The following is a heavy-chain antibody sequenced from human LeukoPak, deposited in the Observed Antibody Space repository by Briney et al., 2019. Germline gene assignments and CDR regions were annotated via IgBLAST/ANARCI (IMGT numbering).Heavy chain of an antibody. CDR1: GESFRDYY. V-gene: IGHV4-34*12. CDR3: ARDAGFDI. Sequence: PSETLSLTCAVYGESFRDYYWSWIRQPPGKGLEWIGSIFFNGSTYYSSSLKSRVTISVDTSKNQFSLRLRFVTAADTAVYYCARDAGFDIWGHGTMVTVSS. CDR2: IFFNGST. J-gene: IGHJ3*02.